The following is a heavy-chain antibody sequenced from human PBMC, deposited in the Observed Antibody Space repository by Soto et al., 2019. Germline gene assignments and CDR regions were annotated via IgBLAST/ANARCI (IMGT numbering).Heavy chain of an antibody. CDR2: TYPGGTT. V-gene: IGHV3-66*01. CDR1: GFTVSSNY. Sequence: EVQLVESGGGLVQPGGSLRLSCAASGFTVSSNYMSWVRQAPGKGLEWVSVTYPGGTTYYADSVKGRFIISRDISKNTLALQMNSLRAEDTAVYYCAKEFRTSGSRNAFDLWGQGTMVTVSS. D-gene: IGHD1-26*01. J-gene: IGHJ3*01. CDR3: AKEFRTSGSRNAFDL.